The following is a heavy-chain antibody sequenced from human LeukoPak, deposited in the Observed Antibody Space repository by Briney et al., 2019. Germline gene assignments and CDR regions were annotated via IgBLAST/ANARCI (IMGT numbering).Heavy chain of an antibody. V-gene: IGHV4-4*07. CDR2: IYTGGST. CDR3: ARAPTAYCLSTNCQPYFDY. Sequence: ESSETLSLTCSVSGGSIGTYYWSWIRQPAGKGLEWIGRIYTGGSTNYNPSLKSRVTLSIETPKNQFSLELTSVTAADTAVYYCARAPTAYCLSTNCQPYFDYWGQGILVTVSS. J-gene: IGHJ4*02. D-gene: IGHD2-2*01. CDR1: GGSIGTYY.